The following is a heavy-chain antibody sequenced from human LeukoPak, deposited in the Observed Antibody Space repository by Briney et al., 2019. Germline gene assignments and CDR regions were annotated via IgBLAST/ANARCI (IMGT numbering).Heavy chain of an antibody. Sequence: PGGSLRLSCAASGFTFSDYYMSWIRQAPGKGLEWVSYISSSGSTIYYADSVKGRFTISRDNAKNSLYLQMSGLRAEDTAVYYCARGYSNYGYAFDIWGQGTMVTVSS. CDR2: ISSSGSTI. J-gene: IGHJ3*02. D-gene: IGHD4-11*01. CDR1: GFTFSDYY. CDR3: ARGYSNYGYAFDI. V-gene: IGHV3-11*04.